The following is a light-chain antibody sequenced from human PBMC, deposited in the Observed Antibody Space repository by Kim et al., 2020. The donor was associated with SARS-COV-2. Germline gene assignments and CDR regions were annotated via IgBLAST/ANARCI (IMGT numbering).Light chain of an antibody. CDR1: SSDVGGYNY. Sequence: QSALTQPASVSGSPGQSITISCTGTSSDVGGYNYVSWYQQYPGKAPKLIIYDVFKRPSGVYNRFSGSKSGNTASLTISGLQAEDEADYYCTSYKTSGYVFGTGTKVTVL. V-gene: IGLV2-14*03. J-gene: IGLJ1*01. CDR3: TSYKTSGYV. CDR2: DVF.